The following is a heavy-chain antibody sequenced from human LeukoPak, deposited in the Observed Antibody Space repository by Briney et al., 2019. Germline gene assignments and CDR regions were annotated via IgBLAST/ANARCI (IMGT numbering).Heavy chain of an antibody. CDR2: ISYDGSNK. CDR3: ARTIHYYDSSGYYPLEYYFDY. J-gene: IGHJ4*02. Sequence: GGSLRLSCAASGFTFSSYGMHWVRQAPGKGLEWVAVISYDGSNKYYADSVKGRFTISRDNSKNTLYLQMNSLRAEDTAVYYCARTIHYYDSSGYYPLEYYFDYWGQGTLVTVSS. D-gene: IGHD3-22*01. V-gene: IGHV3-30*03. CDR1: GFTFSSYG.